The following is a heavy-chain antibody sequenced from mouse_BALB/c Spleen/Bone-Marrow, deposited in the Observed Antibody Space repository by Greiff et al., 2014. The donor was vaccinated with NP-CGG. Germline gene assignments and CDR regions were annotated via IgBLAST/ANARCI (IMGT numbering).Heavy chain of an antibody. CDR1: GYAFSAYW. V-gene: IGHV1-80*01. CDR2: IYPGDGDT. Sequence: QVQLQQPGAGLVRPGSSVKISCKASGYAFSAYWMNWVKQRPGQGLEWIGQIYPGDGDTNYNGKFKGKATLTADKSSSTAYMQLSSLTSEDSAVYFCTRSTATFDYWGQGTTLTVSS. J-gene: IGHJ2*01. CDR3: TRSTATFDY. D-gene: IGHD1-2*01.